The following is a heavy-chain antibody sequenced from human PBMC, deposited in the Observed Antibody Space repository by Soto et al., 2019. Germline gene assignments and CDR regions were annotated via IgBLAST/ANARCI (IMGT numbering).Heavy chain of an antibody. D-gene: IGHD6-25*01. CDR1: GASLNSYY. J-gene: IGHJ3*01. CDR2: IYYSGST. Sequence: SETLSLTCTVSGASLNSYYWSWIRQPPGKGLKWIGYIYYSGSTNYNPSLRRRITITVDMSKNQFFLRLTSVTAADTAVYYCARDLLARRLSAFDVWGQGTLVT. CDR3: ARDLLARRLSAFDV. V-gene: IGHV4-59*01.